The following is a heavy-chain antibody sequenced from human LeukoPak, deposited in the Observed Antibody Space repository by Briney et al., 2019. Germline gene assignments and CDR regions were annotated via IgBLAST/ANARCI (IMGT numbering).Heavy chain of an antibody. D-gene: IGHD5-24*01. CDR3: ARGRTRISRDGYNFDY. V-gene: IGHV4-31*03. J-gene: IGHJ4*02. CDR2: IYYSGST. Sequence: PSETLSLTCTVSGGSISSGGYYWSWIRQHPGKGLEWIGYIYYSGSTYYNPSLKSRVTISVDTSKNQFPLKLSSVTAADTAVYYCARGRTRISRDGYNFDYWGQGTLVTVSS. CDR1: GGSISSGGYY.